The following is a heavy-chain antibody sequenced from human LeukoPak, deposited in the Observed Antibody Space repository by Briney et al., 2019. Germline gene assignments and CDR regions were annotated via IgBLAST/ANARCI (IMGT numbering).Heavy chain of an antibody. CDR2: IRSSSSTI. V-gene: IGHV3-48*01. CDR1: GFTFSSYS. Sequence: GGSLRLSCAASGFTFSSYSMNWVRQAPGKGLEWVSYIRSSSSTIYYADSVKGRFTISRDNAKNSLYLQMNSLRAEDTAVYYCARVNAEAARPFVRYYYMDVWGKGTTVTVSS. J-gene: IGHJ6*03. CDR3: ARVNAEAARPFVRYYYMDV. D-gene: IGHD6-6*01.